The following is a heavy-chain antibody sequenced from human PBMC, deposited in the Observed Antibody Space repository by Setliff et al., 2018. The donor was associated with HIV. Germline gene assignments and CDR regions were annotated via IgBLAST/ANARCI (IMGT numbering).Heavy chain of an antibody. CDR3: ARDDSGYYYDY. D-gene: IGHD3-22*01. V-gene: IGHV4-61*09. J-gene: IGHJ4*02. Sequence: SETLSLTCNVSGASITSGSYYWSWIRRPAGKGLEWIGHIYSRGPTNYNPSLRSRVIISVDTSKNQLSLSLSSVTAADTAVYYCARDDSGYYYDYWGQGKLVTVS. CDR2: IYSRGPT. CDR1: GASITSGSYY.